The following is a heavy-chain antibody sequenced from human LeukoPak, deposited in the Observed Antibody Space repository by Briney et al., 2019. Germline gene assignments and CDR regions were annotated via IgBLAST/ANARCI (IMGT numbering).Heavy chain of an antibody. J-gene: IGHJ6*03. V-gene: IGHV1-2*02. CDR1: GYTFTGYY. Sequence: ASVKVSCKASGYTFTGYYMHWVRQAPGQGLERMGWINPNSGGTNYAQKFQGRVTMTRDTSISTAYMELSRLRSDDTAVYYCARGRDGYNYDYYYYMDVWGKGTTVTVSS. CDR3: ARGRDGYNYDYYYYMDV. CDR2: INPNSGGT. D-gene: IGHD5-24*01.